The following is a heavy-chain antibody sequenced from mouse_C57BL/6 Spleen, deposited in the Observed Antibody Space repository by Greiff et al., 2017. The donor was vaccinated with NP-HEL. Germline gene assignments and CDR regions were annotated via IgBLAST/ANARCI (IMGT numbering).Heavy chain of an antibody. CDR1: GYTFTSYW. CDR3: ARELTGTSYYAMDY. CDR2: IHPNSGST. D-gene: IGHD4-1*01. J-gene: IGHJ4*01. V-gene: IGHV1-64*01. Sequence: QVQLKQSGAELVKPGASVKLSCKASGYTFTSYWMHWVKQRPGQGLEWIGMIHPNSGSTNYNEKFKSKATLTVDKSSSTAYMQLSSLTSEDSAVYYCARELTGTSYYAMDYWGQGTSVTVSS.